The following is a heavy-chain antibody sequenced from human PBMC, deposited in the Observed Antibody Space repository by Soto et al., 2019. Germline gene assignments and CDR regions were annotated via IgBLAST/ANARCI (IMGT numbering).Heavy chain of an antibody. D-gene: IGHD1-1*01. J-gene: IGHJ3*01. CDR3: STWHEREHAYDV. CDR1: GLTVSGKKY. V-gene: IGHV3-53*01. CDR2: LYDVDGS. Sequence: DVQLVESGGGLMQPGESLRLSCAASGLTVSGKKYVAWGRQAPGKGLEWVSALYDVDGSFYADSVKGRFTTSSDSTKTIVYLQNNGQRPDDTAVYYCSTWHEREHAYDVWGQGTTVTVSS.